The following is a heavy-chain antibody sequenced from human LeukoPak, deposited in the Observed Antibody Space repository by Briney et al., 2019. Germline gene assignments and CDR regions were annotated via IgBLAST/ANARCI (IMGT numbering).Heavy chain of an antibody. Sequence: GGSLRLSCAASGFTFSSYGMHWVRQAPGKGLEWVAFIRYDGSNKYYADSVKGRFTISRDNSKNTLYLQMNSLRAEDTAVYYYAKDGPPVEMATGYFDYWGQGTLVTVSS. V-gene: IGHV3-30*02. CDR3: AKDGPPVEMATGYFDY. J-gene: IGHJ4*02. CDR1: GFTFSSYG. D-gene: IGHD5-24*01. CDR2: IRYDGSNK.